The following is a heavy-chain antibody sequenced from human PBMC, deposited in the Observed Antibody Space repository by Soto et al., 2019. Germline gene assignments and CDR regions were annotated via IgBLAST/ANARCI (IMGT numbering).Heavy chain of an antibody. CDR2: ISGSGGST. Sequence: PGGSLRLSCAASGFTFSSYAMSWVRQAPGKGLEWVSAISGSGGSTYYADSVKGRFTISRDNSKNTLYLQMNSLRAEDTAVYYCAKAFPRYSSSWPTEYFQHWGQGTLVTVSS. J-gene: IGHJ1*01. CDR1: GFTFSSYA. CDR3: AKAFPRYSSSWPTEYFQH. D-gene: IGHD6-13*01. V-gene: IGHV3-23*01.